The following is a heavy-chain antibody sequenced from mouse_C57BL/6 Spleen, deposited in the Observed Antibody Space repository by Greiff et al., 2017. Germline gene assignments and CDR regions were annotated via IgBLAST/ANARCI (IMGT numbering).Heavy chain of an antibody. CDR1: GYTFTSYW. CDR2: IYPGSGST. D-gene: IGHD3-2*02. CDR3: ASGTAQATGYAMDY. J-gene: IGHJ4*01. Sequence: QVQLQQPGAELVKPGASVKMSCKASGYTFTSYWITWVKQRPGQGLEWIGDIYPGSGSTNYNEKFKSKATLTVDTSSSTASMQLSSLTSEDSAVYYCASGTAQATGYAMDYWGQGTSVSVSS. V-gene: IGHV1-55*01.